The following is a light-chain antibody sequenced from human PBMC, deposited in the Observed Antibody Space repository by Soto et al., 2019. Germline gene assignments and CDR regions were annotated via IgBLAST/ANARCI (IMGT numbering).Light chain of an antibody. CDR2: AAS. J-gene: IGKJ3*01. CDR1: QGISRY. CDR3: QQYYSYPRGFT. Sequence: AIRMTQSPSSLSASTGDRVTITCRASQGISRYLAWYQQKPGKAPKLLIYAASTLQSGVPSRFSGSGSGTDSTLTISCLQSEDFATYYCQQYYSYPRGFTFRPATKVDIK. V-gene: IGKV1-8*01.